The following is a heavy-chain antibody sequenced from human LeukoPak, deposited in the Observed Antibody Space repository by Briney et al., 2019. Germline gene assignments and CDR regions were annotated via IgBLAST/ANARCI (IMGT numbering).Heavy chain of an antibody. J-gene: IGHJ4*02. D-gene: IGHD5-12*01. CDR3: ARVVNGYVI. V-gene: IGHV4-59*01. Sequence: PSETLSLTCTVSGGSISSYYWSWIRQPPGKGLEWIGYIYYSGSTNYNPSLKSRVTISVDTSKNQFPLKLSSVTAADTAVYYCARVVNGYVIWGQGTLVTVSS. CDR1: GGSISSYY. CDR2: IYYSGST.